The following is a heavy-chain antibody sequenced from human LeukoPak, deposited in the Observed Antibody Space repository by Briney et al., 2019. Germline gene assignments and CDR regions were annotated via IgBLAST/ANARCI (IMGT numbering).Heavy chain of an antibody. J-gene: IGHJ4*02. CDR2: INHSGST. V-gene: IGHV4-34*01. CDR3: ARGKYSSSWYDY. D-gene: IGHD6-13*01. CDR1: GGSFSGYY. Sequence: SETLSLTCAVYGGSFSGYYWSWIRQPPGKGLEWIGEINHSGSTNYNPSLKSRVTISVDTSKNQFSLKLSSVTAADTAVYYCARGKYSSSWYDYRGQGTLVTVSS.